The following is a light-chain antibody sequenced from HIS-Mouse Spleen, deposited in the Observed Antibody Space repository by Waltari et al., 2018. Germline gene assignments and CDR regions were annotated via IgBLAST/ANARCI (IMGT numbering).Light chain of an antibody. CDR1: QSLLPGDGKTY. J-gene: IGKJ4*01. Sequence: DIVMTQTPLSLSVTPGQPASISRKSSQSLLPGDGKTYLSWYLQKPGQTPQLLIYEVSNQFSGVPDRFSGSGSGRDFTLKISRVEAEDVGVYYCMQSIQLLALTFGGGTNVEIK. CDR2: EVS. CDR3: MQSIQLLALT. V-gene: IGKV2D-29*01.